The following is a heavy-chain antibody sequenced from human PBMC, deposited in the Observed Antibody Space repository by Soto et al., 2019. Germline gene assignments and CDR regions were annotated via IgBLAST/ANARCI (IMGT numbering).Heavy chain of an antibody. V-gene: IGHV1-69*13. CDR1: GGTFSSYA. CDR2: IIPIFGTA. D-gene: IGHD3-10*01. Sequence: SVKVSCKASGGTFSSYAIRWVRQAPGQGLERMGGIIPIFGTANYAQKFQGRVTITADESTSTAYMELSSLRSEDTAVYYCASRVGSLYGSGTFDIWGQGTMVTVSS. CDR3: ASRVGSLYGSGTFDI. J-gene: IGHJ3*02.